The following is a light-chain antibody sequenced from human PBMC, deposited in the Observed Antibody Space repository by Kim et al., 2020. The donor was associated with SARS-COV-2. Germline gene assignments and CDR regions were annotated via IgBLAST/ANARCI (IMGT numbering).Light chain of an antibody. J-gene: IGLJ1*01. CDR2: YDD. V-gene: IGLV1-36*01. CDR3: AAWDDSLNGYV. Sequence: RQSVTISCSGSSSNIGNNAVNWYQQFPGKAPKLLIYYDDVLPSGVSDRFSGSKSGTSASLAISGLLSEDEADYYCAAWDDSLNGYVFGIGTKVTVL. CDR1: SSNIGNNA.